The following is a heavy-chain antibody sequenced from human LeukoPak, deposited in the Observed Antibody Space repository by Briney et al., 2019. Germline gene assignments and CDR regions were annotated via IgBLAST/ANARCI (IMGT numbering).Heavy chain of an antibody. CDR3: ARGQQLVDLFDY. J-gene: IGHJ4*02. Sequence: GGSLRLSCAVSGFTFSSYWMSWVRQAPGKGLEWVANIKQDGSEKYYVDSVKGRFTISRDNAKNSLYLQMNSLRAEDTAVYYCARGQQLVDLFDYWGQGTLVTVSS. CDR1: GFTFSSYW. D-gene: IGHD6-6*01. V-gene: IGHV3-7*01. CDR2: IKQDGSEK.